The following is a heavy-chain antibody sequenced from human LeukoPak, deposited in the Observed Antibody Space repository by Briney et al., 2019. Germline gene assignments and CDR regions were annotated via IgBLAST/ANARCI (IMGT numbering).Heavy chain of an antibody. CDR1: GASISSHY. V-gene: IGHV4-59*11. CDR3: ARQYAGRYYYDKYAFDI. Sequence: KASETLSLTCTVSGASISSHYWSWIRQPPGKGLEWIGYIYYSGSTNSNPSLKSRVTISIDTSKNQFSLKLSSVTAADTAVYYCARQYAGRYYYDKYAFDIWGQGTMVTVSS. D-gene: IGHD3-22*01. CDR2: IYYSGST. J-gene: IGHJ3*02.